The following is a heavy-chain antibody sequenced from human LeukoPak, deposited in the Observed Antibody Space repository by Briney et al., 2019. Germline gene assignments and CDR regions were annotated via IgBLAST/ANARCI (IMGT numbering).Heavy chain of an antibody. D-gene: IGHD3-10*01. V-gene: IGHV4-38-2*02. Sequence: SETLSLTCTISGYSISSGYYWDWIRQPPGKGLEWIGSIYHSGSPYYNSSLKSRVTISVDTSKNQFSLKLSSVTAADAAVYYCARLGGGYYYYYNMDVWGKGTTVTISS. J-gene: IGHJ6*03. CDR3: ARLGGGYYYYYNMDV. CDR1: GYSISSGYY. CDR2: IYHSGSP.